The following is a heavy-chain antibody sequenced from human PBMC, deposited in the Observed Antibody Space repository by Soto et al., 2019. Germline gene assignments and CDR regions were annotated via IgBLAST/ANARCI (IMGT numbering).Heavy chain of an antibody. CDR1: GYTFTSPG. D-gene: IGHD3-10*01. J-gene: IGHJ6*03. CDR2: ISANNGDT. CDR3: AIMFRGSNIYYYHYMDV. Sequence: VQLVQSGAEVKKPGASLKVSCKASGYTFTSPGISWVRQAPGQGLEWMGWISANNGDTNYAQKFQGRVTVTTDTSKSTGYMELRSLRSEDTAVYYCAIMFRGSNIYYYHYMDVWGKGTTVTVSS. V-gene: IGHV1-18*01.